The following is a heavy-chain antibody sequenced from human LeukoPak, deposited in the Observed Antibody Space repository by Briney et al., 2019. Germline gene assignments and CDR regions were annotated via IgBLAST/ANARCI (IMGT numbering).Heavy chain of an antibody. CDR3: ARDDGGNSVSDY. CDR2: IIPIFGTA. J-gene: IGHJ4*02. D-gene: IGHD4-23*01. CDR1: GGTFSSYA. Sequence: SVKVSCKASGGTFSSYAISWVRQAPGQGLEWMGRIIPIFGTANYAQKLQGRVTITTDESTSTAYMKLSSLRSEDTAVYYCARDDGGNSVSDYWGQGTLVTVSS. V-gene: IGHV1-69*05.